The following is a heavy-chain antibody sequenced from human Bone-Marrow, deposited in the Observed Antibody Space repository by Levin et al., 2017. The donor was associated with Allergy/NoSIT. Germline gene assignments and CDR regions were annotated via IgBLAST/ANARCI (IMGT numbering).Heavy chain of an antibody. Sequence: LSLPCAASGFTFSTDWMHWVRQGPGKGLEWVSRIDSDGSRISYADFAKGRFTISRDNAKNTLYLAMNSLRVEDTAVYYCVREDTVAVHHSLQFFYQMDVWGQGTTVTVSS. D-gene: IGHD2/OR15-2a*01. V-gene: IGHV3-74*01. CDR3: VREDTVAVHHSLQFFYQMDV. CDR1: GFTFSTDW. J-gene: IGHJ6*02. CDR2: IDSDGSRI.